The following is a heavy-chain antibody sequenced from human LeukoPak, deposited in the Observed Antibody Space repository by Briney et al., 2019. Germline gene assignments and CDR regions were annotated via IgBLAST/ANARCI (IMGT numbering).Heavy chain of an antibody. CDR3: AKMVKGFYSISYHCDY. J-gene: IGHJ4*02. Sequence: GGSLRLSCAASGFTFSSYGMNWVRQAPGKGLEWVSAISGSGDCTYYADSVKGRFTISRDNSKNTLYLQMNSLRAEDTAVYYCAKMVKGFYSISYHCDYWGQGTLVTVSS. V-gene: IGHV3-23*01. CDR2: ISGSGDCT. D-gene: IGHD2-15*01. CDR1: GFTFSSYG.